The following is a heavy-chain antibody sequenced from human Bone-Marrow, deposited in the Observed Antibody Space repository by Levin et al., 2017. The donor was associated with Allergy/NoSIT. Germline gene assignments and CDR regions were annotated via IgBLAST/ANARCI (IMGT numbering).Heavy chain of an antibody. CDR1: GFTFSNYW. J-gene: IGHJ4*02. CDR3: ARGDSRLYVGSFDL. D-gene: IGHD5/OR15-5a*01. CDR2: IKQDGSEK. V-gene: IGHV3-7*01. Sequence: QPGGSLRLSCAASGFTFSNYWMTWVRQAPGKGLEWVANIKQDGSEKHYVDSVKGRFTISRDNAKNSLYLEVNSLRVEDTAVFYCARGDSRLYVGSFDLWGQGTLVTVS.